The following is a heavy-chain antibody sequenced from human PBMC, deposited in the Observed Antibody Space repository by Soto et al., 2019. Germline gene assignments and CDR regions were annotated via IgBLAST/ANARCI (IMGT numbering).Heavy chain of an antibody. CDR3: VKYYFDSSRYYGLNAFDI. J-gene: IGHJ3*02. CDR1: RFTFSTYA. V-gene: IGHV3-64D*06. CDR2: ISSNGGST. Sequence: EVQLVESGGGLVQPGGSLRLSCLASRFTFSTYAMHWVRQAPGKGLEYVSTISSNGGSTYYADSVKGRFTISRDNSKNTLYLQMSSLRAEDTAVYYCVKYYFDSSRYYGLNAFDIWGQGTMVTVSS. D-gene: IGHD3-22*01.